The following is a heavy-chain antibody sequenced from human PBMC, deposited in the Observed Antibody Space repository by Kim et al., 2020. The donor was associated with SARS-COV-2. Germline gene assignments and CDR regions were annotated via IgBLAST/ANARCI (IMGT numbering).Heavy chain of an antibody. J-gene: IGHJ6*01. Sequence: SETLSLTCTVSGDSISHYYWSWIRQPPGKGLEWIGYMYYTGITNYNPALKSRVTISMKMSKNQFSLKLSSVTAADTAVYYCARGSYGDLGRAYYYGVDVWRQERRDSVSS. CDR1: GDSISHYY. V-gene: IGHV4-59*01. CDR2: MYYTGIT. D-gene: IGHD4-17*01. CDR3: ARGSYGDLGRAYYYGVDV.